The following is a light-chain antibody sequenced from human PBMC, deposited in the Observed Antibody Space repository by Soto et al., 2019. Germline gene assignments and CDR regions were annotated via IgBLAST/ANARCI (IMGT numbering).Light chain of an antibody. CDR1: QSISSY. Sequence: DIQMTQSPSSLSASVGDRVTITCRASQSISSYLNWYQQKPGKAPKLLIYAASSLHTGVPSRFSGSGSGTDFTLTIRSLQPEDFATYYCQKSYSTPLTFGGGTKVEI. CDR2: AAS. J-gene: IGKJ4*01. V-gene: IGKV1-39*01. CDR3: QKSYSTPLT.